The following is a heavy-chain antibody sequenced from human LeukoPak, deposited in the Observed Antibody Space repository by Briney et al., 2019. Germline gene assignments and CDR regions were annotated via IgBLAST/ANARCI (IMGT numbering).Heavy chain of an antibody. J-gene: IGHJ4*02. D-gene: IGHD6-13*01. V-gene: IGHV3-11*05. CDR3: ARDRAVGRPADGHEFDY. Sequence: GGSLRLSCAASGFTFSAYYMSWTRQAPGKGLEWISYISGTSSYTDYADSVKGRFTVSRDNARNSLYLQMNSLRDEDTAAYYCARDRAVGRPADGHEFDYWGQGTLVTVSS. CDR2: ISGTSSYT. CDR1: GFTFSAYY.